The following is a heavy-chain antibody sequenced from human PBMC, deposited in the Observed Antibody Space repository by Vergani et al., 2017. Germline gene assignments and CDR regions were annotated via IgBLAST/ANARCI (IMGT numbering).Heavy chain of an antibody. CDR1: GYTFTGYY. Sequence: QVQLVQSGAEVKKPGASVKVSCKASGYTFTGYYMHWVRQAPGQGLEWMGWINPNSGGTNYAQKFQGRVTMTRDTSISTAYMELSRLRSDDTAVYYCARELGVVADTPGVKLDAFDIWGQGTMVTVSS. D-gene: IGHD2-15*01. J-gene: IGHJ3*02. V-gene: IGHV1-2*02. CDR2: INPNSGGT. CDR3: ARELGVVADTPGVKLDAFDI.